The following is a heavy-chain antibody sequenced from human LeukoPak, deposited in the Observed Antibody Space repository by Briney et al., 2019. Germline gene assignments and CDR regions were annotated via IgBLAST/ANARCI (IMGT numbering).Heavy chain of an antibody. CDR1: GGSISSYY. J-gene: IGHJ6*02. D-gene: IGHD3-10*01. CDR3: ARAYYGSGSYSSPYYYYGMDV. V-gene: IGHV4-59*01. CDR2: IYYSGST. Sequence: SETLSLTCTVSGGSISSYYWSWIRQPPGKGLEWIGYIYYSGSTNYNPSLKSRVTISVDTSKNQFSLKLSSVTAADTAVYYCARAYYGSGSYSSPYYYYGMDVWGQGTTVTVSS.